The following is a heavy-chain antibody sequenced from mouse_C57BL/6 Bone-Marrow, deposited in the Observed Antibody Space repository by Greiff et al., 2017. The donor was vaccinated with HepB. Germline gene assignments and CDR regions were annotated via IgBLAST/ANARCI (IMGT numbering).Heavy chain of an antibody. V-gene: IGHV1-47*01. CDR2: FHPYNDDT. CDR3: AIFITTERGAMDY. CDR1: GYTFTTYP. Sequence: VQLQQSGADLVKPGASVKMSCKASGYTFTTYPIEWMKQNHGKSLEWIGNFHPYNDDTKYNEKFKGKATLTVEKSSSTVYLELSRLTSDDSAVYYCAIFITTERGAMDYWGQGTSVTVSS. J-gene: IGHJ4*01. D-gene: IGHD1-1*01.